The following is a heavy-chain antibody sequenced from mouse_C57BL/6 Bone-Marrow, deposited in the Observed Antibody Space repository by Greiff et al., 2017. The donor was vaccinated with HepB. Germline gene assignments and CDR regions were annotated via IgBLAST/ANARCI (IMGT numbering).Heavy chain of an antibody. CDR1: GFTFSNYW. V-gene: IGHV6-3*01. J-gene: IGHJ2*01. CDR3: TGPYYYGSSWNYFDY. Sequence: EVQRVESGGGLVQPGGSMKLSCVASGFTFSNYWMNWVRQSPEKGLEWVAQIRLKSDNYATHYAESVKGRFTISRDDSKSSVYLQMNNLRAEDTGIYYCTGPYYYGSSWNYFDYWGQGTTLTVSS. D-gene: IGHD1-1*01. CDR2: IRLKSDNYAT.